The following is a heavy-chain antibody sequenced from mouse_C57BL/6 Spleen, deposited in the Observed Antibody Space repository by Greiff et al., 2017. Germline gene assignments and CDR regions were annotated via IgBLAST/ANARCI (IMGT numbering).Heavy chain of an antibody. CDR2: INPYNGGT. CDR1: GYTFTDYY. Sequence: EVKLQESGPVLVKPGASVKMSCKASGYTFTDYYMNWVKQSHGKSLEWIGVINPYNGGTSYNQKFKGKATLTVDKSSSTAYMELNSLTSEDSAVYYCAKGLHYGQVFAYWGQGTLVTVSA. D-gene: IGHD1-1*01. J-gene: IGHJ3*01. V-gene: IGHV1-19*01. CDR3: AKGLHYGQVFAY.